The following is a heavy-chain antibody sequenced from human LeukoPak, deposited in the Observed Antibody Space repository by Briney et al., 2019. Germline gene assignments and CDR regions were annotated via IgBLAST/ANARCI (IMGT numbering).Heavy chain of an antibody. V-gene: IGHV4-4*07. CDR1: GGSISSYY. Sequence: SETLSLTCTVSGGSISSYYWNWIRQPAGKGLEWIGRIYTSGSTNYNPSLKSRVTMSVDTSKNQFSLKLSSVTAADTAVYYCARGVEQSLVPYFDYWGQGTLVTVSS. CDR2: IYTSGST. D-gene: IGHD6-19*01. J-gene: IGHJ4*02. CDR3: ARGVEQSLVPYFDY.